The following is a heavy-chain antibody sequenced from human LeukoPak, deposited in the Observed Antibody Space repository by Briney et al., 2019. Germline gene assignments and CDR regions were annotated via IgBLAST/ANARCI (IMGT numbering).Heavy chain of an antibody. J-gene: IGHJ6*03. CDR3: ARVLRYCSGGNCYSGGLGYMDV. CDR1: GFTFSDYN. D-gene: IGHD2-15*01. CDR2: ISRSGSNK. Sequence: GGSLRLSCAASGFTFSDYNMRWIRQAPGKGLEWVSSISRSGSNKYYADSVKGRFTISRDNDKNSLFLQMNSLRAEDTAVYYCARVLRYCSGGNCYSGGLGYMDVWGKGTTVTISS. V-gene: IGHV3-11*01.